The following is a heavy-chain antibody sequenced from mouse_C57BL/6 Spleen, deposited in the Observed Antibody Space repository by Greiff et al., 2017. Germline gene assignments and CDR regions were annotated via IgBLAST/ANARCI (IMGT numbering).Heavy chain of an antibody. V-gene: IGHV2-2*01. J-gene: IGHJ3*01. CDR3: ARSFYYDYDGGAY. CDR1: GFSLTSYG. Sequence: VQRVESGPGLVQPSQSLSITCTVSGFSLTSYGVHWVRQSPGKGLEWLGVIWSGGSTDYNAAFISRLSISKDNSKSQVFFKMNSLQADDTAIDYCARSFYYDYDGGAYWGQGTLVTVSA. CDR2: IWSGGST. D-gene: IGHD2-4*01.